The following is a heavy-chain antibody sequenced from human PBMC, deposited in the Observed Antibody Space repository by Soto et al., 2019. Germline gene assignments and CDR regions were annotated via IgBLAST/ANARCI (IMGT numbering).Heavy chain of an antibody. J-gene: IGHJ5*02. CDR3: AKKGDYYDSSGYYYGNWFDP. V-gene: IGHV1-2*02. D-gene: IGHD3-22*01. Sequence: ASVKVSCKASGYIFTGYYMHWVRQAPGQGLEWMGWINPNSGGTNYAQRFQGRVTMTRDTSISTAYMELSSLRAEDTAVYYCAKKGDYYDSSGYYYGNWFDPWGQGTLVTVSS. CDR2: INPNSGGT. CDR1: GYIFTGYY.